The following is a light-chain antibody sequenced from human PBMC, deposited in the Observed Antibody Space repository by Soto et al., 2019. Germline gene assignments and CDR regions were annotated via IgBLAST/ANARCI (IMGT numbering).Light chain of an antibody. J-gene: IGKJ1*01. CDR1: QGISNW. CDR3: QPTDNFPWT. CDR2: DAS. Sequence: DIQMTQSPSSVSASVGDRVTITCRASQGISNWLAWYQQRPGRAPKLLIYDASTLQSGVPSRFSGGGSGTDFTLTISSLQPEDYAIYFCQPTDNFPWTFGQGTKVEIK. V-gene: IGKV1-12*01.